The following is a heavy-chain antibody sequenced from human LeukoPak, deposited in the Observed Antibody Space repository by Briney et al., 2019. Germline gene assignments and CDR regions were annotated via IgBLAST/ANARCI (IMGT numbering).Heavy chain of an antibody. CDR3: AKDLELGDYYYYGMDV. CDR1: GFTFRNYW. J-gene: IGHJ6*02. D-gene: IGHD1-26*01. Sequence: PGGSLRLSCAASGFTFRNYWMGWVRQAPGKGLEWVANTKPDGSAEYYADSVKGRFTISRDNSKNTLYLQMNSLRAEDTAVYYCAKDLELGDYYYYGMDVWGQGTTVTVSS. V-gene: IGHV3-7*01. CDR2: TKPDGSAE.